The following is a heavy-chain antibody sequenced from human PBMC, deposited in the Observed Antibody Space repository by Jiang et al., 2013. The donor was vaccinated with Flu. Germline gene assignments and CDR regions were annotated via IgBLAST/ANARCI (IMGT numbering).Heavy chain of an antibody. V-gene: IGHV4-39*07. Sequence: GLVKPSETLSLTCTVSGGSINTSRYYWGWVRQPPGKVLEWIGRIYSDGSTNYNPSLKSRVTMSVDTSKNQFSLKLSSMTAADTAVYYCARGRRYFDRGGSYWYFDLWGRGTLVTVSS. CDR2: IYSDGST. D-gene: IGHD3-22*01. CDR1: GGSINTSRYY. J-gene: IGHJ2*01. CDR3: ARGRRYFDRGGSYWYFDL.